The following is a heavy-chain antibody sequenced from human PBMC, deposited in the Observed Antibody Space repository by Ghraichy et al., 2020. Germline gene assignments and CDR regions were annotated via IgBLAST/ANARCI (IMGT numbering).Heavy chain of an antibody. V-gene: IGHV3-48*02. CDR3: ARGSRVVRFYYYDGMDV. J-gene: IGHJ6*02. D-gene: IGHD4-23*01. Sequence: GGSLRLSCVGSGFTFSSYSMNWVRQSPGKGLEWVSYITSSSRNTFYADSVKGRFTIPRDNAQNSLSLQMNSLRDEDTAVYYCARGSRVVRFYYYDGMDVWGQGTTVTVSS. CDR2: ITSSSRNT. CDR1: GFTFSSYS.